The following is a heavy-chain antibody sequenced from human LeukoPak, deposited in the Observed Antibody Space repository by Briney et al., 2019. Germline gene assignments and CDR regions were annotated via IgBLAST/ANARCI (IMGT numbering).Heavy chain of an antibody. Sequence: PSETLSLTCTVSGGSISSSSYYWGWIRQPPGKGLEWIGSIYYSGSTYYNPSLKSRVTISVDTSENQFSLKLSSVTAADTAVYYCARHHHDYGDYVDYWGQGTLVTVSS. CDR3: ARHHHDYGDYVDY. CDR1: GGSISSSSYY. CDR2: IYYSGST. D-gene: IGHD4-17*01. J-gene: IGHJ4*02. V-gene: IGHV4-39*01.